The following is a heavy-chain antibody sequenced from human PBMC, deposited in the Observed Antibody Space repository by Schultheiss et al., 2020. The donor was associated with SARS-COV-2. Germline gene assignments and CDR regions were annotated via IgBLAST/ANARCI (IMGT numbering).Heavy chain of an antibody. CDR3: ARDPYESRNWYFDL. D-gene: IGHD5-12*01. V-gene: IGHV4-59*10. CDR2: IYTSGST. CDR1: GGSFSGYY. Sequence: SETLSFTCAVYGGSFSGYYWSWIRQPPGKGLEWIGRIYTSGSTNYNPSLKSRVTISVDTSRNQFSLKLSSVTAADTAVYYCARDPYESRNWYFDLWGRGTLVTVSS. J-gene: IGHJ2*01.